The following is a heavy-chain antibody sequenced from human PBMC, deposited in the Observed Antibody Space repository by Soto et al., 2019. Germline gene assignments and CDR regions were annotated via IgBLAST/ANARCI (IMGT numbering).Heavy chain of an antibody. Sequence: LSETLSLTCTVSGGSISPYYWNWIRQSPGKGLEWIGYMYYSGRTNYNPSLESRVTISIDTSKNQIYLKVKSVTAADTAVYYCARAKYSSPTYFDYWGQGSLVTVSS. CDR2: MYYSGRT. D-gene: IGHD6-6*01. V-gene: IGHV4-59*01. CDR3: ARAKYSSPTYFDY. J-gene: IGHJ4*02. CDR1: GGSISPYY.